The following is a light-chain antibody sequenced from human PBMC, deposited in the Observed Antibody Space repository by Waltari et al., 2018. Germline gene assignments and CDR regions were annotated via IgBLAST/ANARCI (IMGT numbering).Light chain of an antibody. CDR3: HSRDASGVAGS. CDR2: DKN. CDR1: SLSSYS. V-gene: IGLV3-19*01. J-gene: IGLJ2*01. Sequence: SSELTQDPAVSVALGQTVRITCQGDSLSSYSARWYQKRPGQAPILVIYDKNNRPSGVPDRFSGSSSHNTGSLTITGAQAEDEASYYCHSRDASGVAGSFGGGTKLTVL.